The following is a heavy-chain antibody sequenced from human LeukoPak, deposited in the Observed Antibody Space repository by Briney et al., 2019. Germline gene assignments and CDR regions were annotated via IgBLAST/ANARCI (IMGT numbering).Heavy chain of an antibody. CDR3: ARDYGRSIAAHRGDAFDI. CDR2: INPNSGGS. D-gene: IGHD6-6*01. Sequence: ASVTVSCKPSGYSFTGHYIHWVRQAPGQGLEWMGRINPNSGGSSFAQKFQGRVTMTRDTSIGTAYMELSSLRDDDTALYFCARDYGRSIAAHRGDAFDIWGQGTMVTVSS. V-gene: IGHV1-2*06. CDR1: GYSFTGHY. J-gene: IGHJ3*02.